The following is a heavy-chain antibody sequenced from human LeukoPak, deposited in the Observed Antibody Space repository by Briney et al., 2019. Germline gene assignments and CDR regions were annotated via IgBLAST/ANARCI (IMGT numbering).Heavy chain of an antibody. D-gene: IGHD2-15*01. CDR3: ARELDSIDS. Sequence: GGSLRLSCAASGFTFSDYYMAWLRQAPGKGLDWVSYISNTGATKYADSVAGRFTISRDNAKNSLYLQMNSLRAEDTAVYYCARELDSIDSWGQGTLVTVSS. CDR2: ISNTGAT. V-gene: IGHV3-11*01. J-gene: IGHJ4*02. CDR1: GFTFSDYY.